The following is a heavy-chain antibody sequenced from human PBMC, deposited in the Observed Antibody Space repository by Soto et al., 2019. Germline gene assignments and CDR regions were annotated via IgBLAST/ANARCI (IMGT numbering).Heavy chain of an antibody. CDR3: ASHFTGVLVLGTSPPGGDNYGWDV. CDR2: IIPILDIP. J-gene: IGHJ6*02. CDR1: GGTFSRYT. Sequence: QVQLVQSGAEVKKPGSSVKVSCKASGGTFSRYTFTWVRQAPGQGLEWMGRIIPILDIPNYAQNFQGRVTIPADNSTSTAYMELSSLTSDDTAVYYCASHFTGVLVLGTSPPGGDNYGWDVWGQGTTVTVSS. D-gene: IGHD2-8*02. V-gene: IGHV1-69*02.